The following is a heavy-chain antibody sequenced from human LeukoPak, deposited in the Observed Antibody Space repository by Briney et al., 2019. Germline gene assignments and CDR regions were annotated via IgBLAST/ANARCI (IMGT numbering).Heavy chain of an antibody. CDR3: ARSTWLLDK. J-gene: IGHJ4*02. CDR1: GGSISPYY. D-gene: IGHD3-22*01. V-gene: IGHV4-59*01. CDR2: IYYSGST. Sequence: SETLSLTCTVSGGSISPYYWSWIRQPPGKGLEWIGYIYYSGSTNYNPSLKSRVTISLDTSKNQFSLKLSSVTAADTAVYFCARSTWLLDKWGQGTLVTVSS.